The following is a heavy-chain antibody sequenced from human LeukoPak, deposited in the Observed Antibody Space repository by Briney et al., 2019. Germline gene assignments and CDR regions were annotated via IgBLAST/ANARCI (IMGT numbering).Heavy chain of an antibody. D-gene: IGHD2-2*01. Sequence: SVKVSCKASGGTFSSYAISWVRQAPGQGLERMGGIIPIFGTANYAQKFQGRVTITADESTSTAYMELSSLRSEDTAVYYCARALTRYCSSTSCYLGYFDYWGQGTLVTVSS. CDR3: ARALTRYCSSTSCYLGYFDY. CDR1: GGTFSSYA. CDR2: IIPIFGTA. J-gene: IGHJ4*02. V-gene: IGHV1-69*01.